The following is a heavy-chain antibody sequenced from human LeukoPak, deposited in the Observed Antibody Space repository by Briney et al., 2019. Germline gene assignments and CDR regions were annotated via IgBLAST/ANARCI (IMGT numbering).Heavy chain of an antibody. J-gene: IGHJ4*02. CDR1: GFTFSNAW. D-gene: IGHD3-22*01. CDR3: TTDDQYYYDSSGYYWVDD. CDR2: IKSKTNEGST. V-gene: IGHV3-15*01. Sequence: GGSLRLSCAASGFTFSNAWMSWVRQAPGKGLEWVANIKSKTNEGSTDYAANVKVRITISRADSKKTLYLKMNSLKTEDTAVYYCTTDDQYYYDSSGYYWVDDWGQGTLVTVYS.